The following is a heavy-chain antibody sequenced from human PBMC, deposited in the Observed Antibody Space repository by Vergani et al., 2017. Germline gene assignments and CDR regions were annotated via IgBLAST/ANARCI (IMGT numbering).Heavy chain of an antibody. V-gene: IGHV3-74*03. CDR2: IKSDGSIT. D-gene: IGHD2-15*01. CDR3: ARARCSGTCYMSKWLDS. CDR1: GFSFNSYW. J-gene: IGHJ5*01. Sequence: DVHLAESGGGFFQPGGSLRLSCSASGFSFNSYWMHWVRQVPGKGLLWVSRIKSDGSITAYADSVKGRFTISRDNAQNTLYLQMNSLRVEDTGVYYCARARCSGTCYMSKWLDSWGQGTLVTVSS.